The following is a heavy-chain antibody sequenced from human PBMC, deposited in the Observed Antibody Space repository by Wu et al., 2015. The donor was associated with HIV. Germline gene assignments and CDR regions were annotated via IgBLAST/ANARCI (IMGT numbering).Heavy chain of an antibody. CDR3: ARDYRSYFDY. D-gene: IGHD1-26*01. CDR2: IIPIFGTA. Sequence: QVQLVQSGTEVKKPGASVKVSCKASAYTFTSYDINWVRQAPGQGLEWMGRIIPIFGTANYAQKFQGRVTITADESTSTAYMELSSLRSEDTAVYYCARDYRSYFDYWGQGTLVTVSS. J-gene: IGHJ4*02. V-gene: IGHV1-69*18. CDR1: AYTFTSYD.